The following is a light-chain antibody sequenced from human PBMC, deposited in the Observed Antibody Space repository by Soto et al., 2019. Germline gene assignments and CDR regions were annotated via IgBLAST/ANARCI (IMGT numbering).Light chain of an antibody. J-gene: IGKJ1*01. V-gene: IGKV1-39*01. CDR3: QQTYSPPWT. Sequence: IQMTQSPSSLSASVGDTVTITCRAGQDVTKYLNWYQQKPGKAPKLLIYAASSLRGGVPSRFTGRGSGTDSTLTISSLQPEDFATYYCQQTYSPPWTCGQGTKVDIK. CDR1: QDVTKY. CDR2: AAS.